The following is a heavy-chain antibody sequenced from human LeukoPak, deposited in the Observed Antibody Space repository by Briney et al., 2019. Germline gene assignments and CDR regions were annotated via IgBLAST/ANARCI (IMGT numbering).Heavy chain of an antibody. CDR3: ASGGYGGNPSIYLFDY. CDR1: GGSISSGGYY. Sequence: SSETLSLTCTVSGGSISSGGYYRSWIRQHPGKGLEWIGYIYYSGSTNYNPSLKSRVTISVDTSKNQFSLKLSSVTAADTAVYYCASGGYGGNPSIYLFDYWGQGTLVTVSS. CDR2: IYYSGST. V-gene: IGHV4-61*08. D-gene: IGHD4-23*01. J-gene: IGHJ4*02.